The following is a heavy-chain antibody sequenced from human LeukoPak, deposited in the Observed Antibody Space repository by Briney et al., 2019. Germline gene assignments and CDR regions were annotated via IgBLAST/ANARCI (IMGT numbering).Heavy chain of an antibody. Sequence: GGSLRLSCAASGFTFSSYAMSWVRQAPGKGLEWVSAISGSGGSTYYADSVKGRFTISRDNSKNTLYLQTNSLRAEDTAVYYCAKEVGYYYDSSGYCDYWGQRTLVTVSS. V-gene: IGHV3-23*01. D-gene: IGHD3-22*01. CDR2: ISGSGGST. CDR3: AKEVGYYYDSSGYCDY. CDR1: GFTFSSYA. J-gene: IGHJ4*02.